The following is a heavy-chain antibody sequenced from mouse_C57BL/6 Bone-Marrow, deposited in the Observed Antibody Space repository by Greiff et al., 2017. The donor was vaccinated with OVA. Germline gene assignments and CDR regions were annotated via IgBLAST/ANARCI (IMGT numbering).Heavy chain of an antibody. D-gene: IGHD1-1*01. Sequence: VQLQQSGPGLVQPSQSLSITCTVSGFSLTSYGVHWVRQSPGKGLEWLGVLWRGGSTDYNAAFMSRLSITKDNSKSQVFFKMNSLQADDTAIYYCAKIAGSSYPYWYFDVWGTGTTVTVSS. CDR1: GFSLTSYG. CDR3: AKIAGSSYPYWYFDV. CDR2: LWRGGST. V-gene: IGHV2-5*01. J-gene: IGHJ1*03.